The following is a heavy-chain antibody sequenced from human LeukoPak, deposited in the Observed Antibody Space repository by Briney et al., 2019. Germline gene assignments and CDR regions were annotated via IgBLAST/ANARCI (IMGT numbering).Heavy chain of an antibody. J-gene: IGHJ5*02. V-gene: IGHV4-39*07. CDR3: ARDIVVPAAILSGIWFDP. D-gene: IGHD2-2*02. CDR2: IYYSGST. CDR1: GGSISSSSYY. Sequence: PSETLSLTCTVSGGSISSSSYYWGWIRQPPGKGLEWIGSIYYSGSTYYNPSLKSRVTISVDTSKNQFSLKLSSVTAADTAVYYCARDIVVPAAILSGIWFDPWGQGTLVTVSS.